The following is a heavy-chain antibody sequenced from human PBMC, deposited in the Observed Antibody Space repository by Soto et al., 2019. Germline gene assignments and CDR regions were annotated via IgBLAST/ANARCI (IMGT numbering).Heavy chain of an antibody. CDR3: ARGSYAYGMDV. D-gene: IGHD3-16*01. V-gene: IGHV3-48*01. CDR2: ISSSSSTI. J-gene: IGHJ6*02. CDR1: GFTFSSYS. Sequence: EVQLVESGGGLVQPGGSLRLSCAASGFTFSSYSMNWVRQAPGKGLEWVSYISSSSSTIYYADSVKGRFTISRENAKNSLYLQMNSLRAEDTAVYYCARGSYAYGMDVWGQGTTVTVSS.